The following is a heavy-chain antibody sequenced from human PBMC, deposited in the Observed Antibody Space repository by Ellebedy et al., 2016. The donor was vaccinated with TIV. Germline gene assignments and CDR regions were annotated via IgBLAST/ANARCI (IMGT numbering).Heavy chain of an antibody. CDR2: IYGNGNS. D-gene: IGHD3-10*01. V-gene: IGHV4-4*07. CDR1: GTSMTTNS. J-gene: IGHJ4*02. Sequence: SETLSLTXSVSGTSMTTNSWNWIRLPAGKGLEWIGRIYGNGNSGYNPSLRGRATMSVDMSKGQFSLKITSVTAADTAVYFCAREINVSGSRFYDSWGQGILVTVSS. CDR3: AREINVSGSRFYDS.